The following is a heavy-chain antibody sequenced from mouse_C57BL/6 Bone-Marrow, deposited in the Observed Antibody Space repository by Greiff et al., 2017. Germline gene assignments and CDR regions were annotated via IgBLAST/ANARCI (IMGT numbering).Heavy chain of an antibody. V-gene: IGHV1-61*01. CDR2: IYPTTSET. J-gene: IGHJ3*01. Sequence: QVQLQQPGAELVRPGSSVKLSCKASGYTFTSYWMAWVKQRPGQGLEWIGNIYPTTSETHYNQKFKDKATLTVDKYSITAYMQLSSLTSEDSAVYYCARGVYSNYGAYWGQATLITASA. CDR3: ARGVYSNYGAY. CDR1: GYTFTSYW. D-gene: IGHD2-5*01.